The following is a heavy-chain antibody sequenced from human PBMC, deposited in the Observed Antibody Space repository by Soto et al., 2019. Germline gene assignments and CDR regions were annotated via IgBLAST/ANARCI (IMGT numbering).Heavy chain of an antibody. CDR3: AHLVPGPPGFAY. CDR1: GFSFNTRGVG. V-gene: IGHV2-5*02. J-gene: IGHJ1*01. CDR2: TYWDDDR. D-gene: IGHD6-19*01. Sequence: QITLKESGPTLVKPTQTLALNCTFSGFSFNTRGVGVAWIRQPPGKALEWLAVTYWDDDRRYRPSLTDRLTITKDISTNQVVLTMTNMDPVDTGTYYCAHLVPGPPGFAYWGHGALVTVSS.